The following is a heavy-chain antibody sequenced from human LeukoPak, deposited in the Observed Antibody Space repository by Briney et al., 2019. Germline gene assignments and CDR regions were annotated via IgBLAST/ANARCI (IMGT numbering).Heavy chain of an antibody. Sequence: GGSLRLSCAASGFSFSSSAMHWVRQAPGKGLEYVSAITNGGYTYYANSVKGRFTISRDNSKNTLYHQMGSLRTEDTADYYCAGASPDDFYDYWGQGTLVTVSS. V-gene: IGHV3-64*01. J-gene: IGHJ4*02. CDR1: GFSFSSSA. CDR2: ITNGGYT. CDR3: AGASPDDFYDY. D-gene: IGHD3/OR15-3a*01.